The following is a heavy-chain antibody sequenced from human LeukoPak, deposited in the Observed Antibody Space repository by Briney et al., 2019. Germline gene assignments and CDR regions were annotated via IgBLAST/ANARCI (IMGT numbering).Heavy chain of an antibody. CDR1: GFTFSNYG. J-gene: IGHJ4*02. V-gene: IGHV3-33*06. CDR2: IWHDGSSE. CDR3: ANNFDY. Sequence: GGSLRLSCAESGFTFSNYGMHWVRQAPGKGLEWVAVIWHDGSSEYYADSVKGRFTISKDNSKNTLYLQMNSLRAEDTAVYYCANNFDYWGQGTLVTVSS.